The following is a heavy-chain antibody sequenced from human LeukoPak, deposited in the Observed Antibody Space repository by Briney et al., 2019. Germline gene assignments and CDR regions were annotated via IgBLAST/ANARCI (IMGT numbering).Heavy chain of an antibody. CDR2: IHYSGST. CDR1: GGFISSDY. CDR3: ARDYGDIPPDWYYDL. V-gene: IGHV4-59*01. J-gene: IGHJ2*01. Sequence: SETLSLTCTVSGGFISSDYWSWIRQPPGKGLEWIANIHYSGSTTYNPSLKSRVTISVDTSKNQFSLKLRSVTAADTAVYYCARDYGDIPPDWYYDLWGRGTLVTVSS. D-gene: IGHD4-17*01.